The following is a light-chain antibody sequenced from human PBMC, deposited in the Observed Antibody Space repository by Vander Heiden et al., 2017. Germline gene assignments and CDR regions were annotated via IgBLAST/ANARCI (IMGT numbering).Light chain of an antibody. CDR1: NIGSKS. V-gene: IGLV3-21*02. J-gene: IGLJ3*02. Sequence: SYVLTQPPSVSVAPGQTAHITCGGNNIGSKSVHWYQQKAGQAPVLVVYANSERPSGSTERFSGSNSGNTATLTISRVEDGEEADYYCQVWEIRSDHPWVFGGGTKLTVL. CDR3: QVWEIRSDHPWV. CDR2: ANS.